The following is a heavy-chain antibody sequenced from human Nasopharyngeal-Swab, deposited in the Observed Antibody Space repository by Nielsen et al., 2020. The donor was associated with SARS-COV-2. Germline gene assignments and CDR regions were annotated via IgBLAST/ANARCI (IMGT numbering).Heavy chain of an antibody. Sequence: GESLKISCAASGFTFSSYAMHWVRQAPGKGLEWVAVISYDGSNKYYADSVKGRFTISRDNSKNTLYLQMNSLRAEDTAVYYCARERKQLGPLHYYYYGMDVWGQGTTVTVSS. D-gene: IGHD6-19*01. J-gene: IGHJ6*02. V-gene: IGHV3-30-3*01. CDR2: ISYDGSNK. CDR3: ARERKQLGPLHYYYYGMDV. CDR1: GFTFSSYA.